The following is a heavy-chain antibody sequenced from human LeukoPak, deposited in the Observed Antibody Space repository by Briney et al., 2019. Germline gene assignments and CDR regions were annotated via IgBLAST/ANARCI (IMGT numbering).Heavy chain of an antibody. Sequence: GGSLRLSCAASGFTFSSYWMSWVRQAPGKGLEWVANIKQDGSQKYYVDSVKGRFTISRDNAKNSLYLQMNSLRAEDTAVYYCARDPWSGGYWRAFFDYWGQGTLVTVSS. V-gene: IGHV3-7*01. J-gene: IGHJ4*02. CDR3: ARDPWSGGYWRAFFDY. CDR1: GFTFSSYW. CDR2: IKQDGSQK. D-gene: IGHD1-26*01.